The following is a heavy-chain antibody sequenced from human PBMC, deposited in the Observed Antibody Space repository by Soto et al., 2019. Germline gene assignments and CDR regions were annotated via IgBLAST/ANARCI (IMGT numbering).Heavy chain of an antibody. Sequence: PGGSLRLSCAASGFTFSRFELHWVRQAPGKGLEWISYISSSGSAAYYASSVEGRFTISRDDANNSVYLQMDSLRAEDTALYYCTRAAWFPYLSFYWGQGALVTVSS. CDR2: ISSSGSAA. CDR3: TRAAWFPYLSFY. D-gene: IGHD3-10*01. V-gene: IGHV3-48*03. J-gene: IGHJ4*02. CDR1: GFTFSRFE.